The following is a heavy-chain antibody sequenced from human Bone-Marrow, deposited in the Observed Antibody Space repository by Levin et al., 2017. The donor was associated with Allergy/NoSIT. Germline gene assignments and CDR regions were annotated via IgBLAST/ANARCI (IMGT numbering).Heavy chain of an antibody. J-gene: IGHJ4*02. CDR1: GLKIEDFA. CDR2: ISWDSGTI. CDR3: TKDSLGYSFGYSFDY. Sequence: GGSLRLSCGVSGLKIEDFAMHWVRQAPGKGLEWVSGISWDSGTIEYADSVKGRFTISRDNAKNSLFLQMNSLRREDTAFYYCTKDSLGYSFGYSFDYWGQGALVTVSS. V-gene: IGHV3-9*01. D-gene: IGHD5-18*01.